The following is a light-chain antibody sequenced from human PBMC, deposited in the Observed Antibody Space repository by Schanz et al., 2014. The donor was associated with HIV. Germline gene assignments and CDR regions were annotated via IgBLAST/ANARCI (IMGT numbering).Light chain of an antibody. J-gene: IGKJ2*01. CDR1: QSISDS. V-gene: IGKV1-5*03. Sequence: DIQMTQSPSILYASVGDRITITCRASQSISDSLAWYQQKPGQAPNLLISEASTLESGVPSRFSGTGSGTEFTLTISSLQPDDFATYFCLHYNDFASTFGQGSKLEIK. CDR2: EAS. CDR3: LHYNDFAST.